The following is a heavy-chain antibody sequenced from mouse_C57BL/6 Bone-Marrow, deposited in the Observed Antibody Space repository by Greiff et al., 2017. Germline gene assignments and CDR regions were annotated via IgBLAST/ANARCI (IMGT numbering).Heavy chain of an antibody. V-gene: IGHV1-55*01. CDR2: IYPGSGST. Sequence: VQLQQPGAELVKPGASVKMSCKASGYTFTSYWITWVKQRPGQGLEWIGDIYPGSGSTHYNEKFKSKATLTVDTSSSTADMQLSSLTSEDSAVYYCARSFYGFEGWFAYWGQGTLVTVSA. J-gene: IGHJ3*01. CDR1: GYTFTSYW. CDR3: ARSFYGFEGWFAY. D-gene: IGHD1-1*01.